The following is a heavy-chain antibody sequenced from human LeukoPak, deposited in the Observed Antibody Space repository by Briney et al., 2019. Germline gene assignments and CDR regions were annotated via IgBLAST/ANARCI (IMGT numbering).Heavy chain of an antibody. V-gene: IGHV5-51*01. J-gene: IGHJ4*02. Sequence: GESLKISCRGSGYSFTTYWIGWVRQMPGKGLEWMGIIYPGDSDTRYSPSFQGQVTMSADKSNNTAYLQWSSLKASDTAMYYCARRQGCSSTSCPPDSWGQGTLVTVSS. CDR2: IYPGDSDT. CDR1: GYSFTTYW. CDR3: ARRQGCSSTSCPPDS. D-gene: IGHD2-2*01.